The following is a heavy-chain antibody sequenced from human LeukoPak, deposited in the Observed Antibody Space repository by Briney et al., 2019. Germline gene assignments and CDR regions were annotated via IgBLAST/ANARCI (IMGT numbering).Heavy chain of an antibody. J-gene: IGHJ5*02. CDR3: ARDLNWFDP. CDR2: INPNSGGT. Sequence: GASVKVSCKASGYTFTGYYMHWVRQAPGQGLEWMGWINPNSGGTSYAQKFQGRVTMTRDTSTSTVYMELSSLRSEDTAVYYCARDLNWFDPWGQGTLVTVSS. V-gene: IGHV1-2*02. CDR1: GYTFTGYY.